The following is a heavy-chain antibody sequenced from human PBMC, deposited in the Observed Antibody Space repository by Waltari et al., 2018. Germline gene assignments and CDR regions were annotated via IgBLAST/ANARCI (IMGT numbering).Heavy chain of an antibody. CDR3: ASSGALAARARGYYMDV. J-gene: IGHJ6*03. V-gene: IGHV4-4*07. CDR1: GGSISSYY. CDR2: IYTSGST. Sequence: QVQLQESGPGLVKPSETLSLTCTVSGGSISSYYWSWIRQPAGKGLEWIGRIYTSGSTNYNPSLKSRVTRSVDTSKNQFSLKLSSVTAADTAVYYCASSGALAARARGYYMDVWGKGTTVTISS. D-gene: IGHD6-6*01.